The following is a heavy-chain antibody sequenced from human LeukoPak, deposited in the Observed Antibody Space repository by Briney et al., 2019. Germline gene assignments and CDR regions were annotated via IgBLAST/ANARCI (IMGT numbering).Heavy chain of an antibody. D-gene: IGHD3-9*01. J-gene: IGHJ4*02. CDR1: GGSFSGYY. CDR3: AREPDYDIFTGYSGY. V-gene: IGHV4-34*01. Sequence: SETLSRTCAVYGGSFSGYYWSWIRQPPGKGLEGMGEINHSGSTNYNPSLKSGVTISVDTSKNQFSLKLSSVTAADTAVSSCAREPDYDIFTGYSGYWGQGTLVTVSS. CDR2: INHSGST.